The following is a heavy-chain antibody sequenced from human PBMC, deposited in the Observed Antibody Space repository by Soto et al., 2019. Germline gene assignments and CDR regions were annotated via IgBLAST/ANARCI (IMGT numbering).Heavy chain of an antibody. CDR2: ISDRSERI. CDR3: VILALGKFDY. J-gene: IGHJ4*02. CDR1: GFTFHTNS. V-gene: IGHV3-23*01. Sequence: EVQLLESGGGLVQPGGSLRLSCAASGFTFHTNSMAWVRQAPGKGLEWVSAISDRSERIFYDDSVRGRFTTSRDDSENKLFLRMNWLRVEDKAVYHCVILALGKFDYWGQGALVTVSS. D-gene: IGHD1-26*01.